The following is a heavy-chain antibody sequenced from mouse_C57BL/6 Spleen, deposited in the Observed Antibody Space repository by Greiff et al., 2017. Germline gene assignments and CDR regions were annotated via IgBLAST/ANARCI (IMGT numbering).Heavy chain of an antibody. CDR2: IDPEDGET. J-gene: IGHJ4*01. Sequence: LVESGAELVKPGASVKLSCTASGFNIKDYYMHWVKQRTEQGLEWIGRIDPEDGETKYAPKFQGKATITADTSSNTAYLQLSSLTSEDTAVYYCARGIYDGYYDYAMDYWGQGTSVTVSS. D-gene: IGHD2-3*01. CDR3: ARGIYDGYYDYAMDY. CDR1: GFNIKDYY. V-gene: IGHV14-2*01.